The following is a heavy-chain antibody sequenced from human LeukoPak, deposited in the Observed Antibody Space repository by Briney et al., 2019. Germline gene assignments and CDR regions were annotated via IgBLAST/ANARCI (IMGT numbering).Heavy chain of an antibody. Sequence: SVKVSCKASGGSFSSHAINWVRQAPGQGLEWMGGIIPIFGTANYAQKFQGRVTITADESTSTAYMELSSLRSEDTAVYYCARTDIVVVPAAMIYYYYGMDVWGQGTTVTVSS. CDR3: ARTDIVVVPAAMIYYYYGMDV. J-gene: IGHJ6*02. CDR1: GGSFSSHA. D-gene: IGHD2-2*01. CDR2: IIPIFGTA. V-gene: IGHV1-69*01.